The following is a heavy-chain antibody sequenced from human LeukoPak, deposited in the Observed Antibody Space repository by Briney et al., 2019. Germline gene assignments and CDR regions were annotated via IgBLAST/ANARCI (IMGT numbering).Heavy chain of an antibody. V-gene: IGHV4-30-2*01. D-gene: IGHD2-2*01. CDR1: GGSISSGGYS. CDR3: ARGESSMAFDI. CDR2: IYHSGST. Sequence: SETLSLTCAVSGGSISSGGYSWSWIRQPPGKGLEWIGYIYHSGSTYYNPSLKSRVTISVDRSKNQFSLKLSSVTAADTAVYYCARGESSMAFDIWGQGTMVTVSS. J-gene: IGHJ3*02.